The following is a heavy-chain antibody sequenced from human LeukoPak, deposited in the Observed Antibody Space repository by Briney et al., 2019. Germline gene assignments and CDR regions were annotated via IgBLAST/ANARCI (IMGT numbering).Heavy chain of an antibody. Sequence: GRSLRLSCAASGFTFSSYGMHWVRQAPGKGLEWVAVISYDGSNKYYADSVKGRFTISRDNSKNTLYLQMNSLRAEDTAVYYCVKDPDYDILTGYGWFDPWGQGTLVTVSS. CDR3: VKDPDYDILTGYGWFDP. CDR2: ISYDGSNK. J-gene: IGHJ5*02. CDR1: GFTFSSYG. V-gene: IGHV3-30*18. D-gene: IGHD3-9*01.